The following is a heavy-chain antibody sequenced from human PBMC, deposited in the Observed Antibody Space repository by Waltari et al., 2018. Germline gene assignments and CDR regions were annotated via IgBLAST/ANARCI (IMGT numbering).Heavy chain of an antibody. Sequence: EVQLVESGGALVQPGGSLRLSCAASGFTFSSYWMHWVRQVPGKGLVWVSGIFRDGSSISYADFVNGRFTISRDNAKNTLYLQMNSLRAEDTAIYYCSRSIGATFWFDPWGQGTLVTVSS. CDR3: SRSIGATFWFDP. D-gene: IGHD1-26*01. V-gene: IGHV3-74*01. J-gene: IGHJ5*02. CDR2: IFRDGSSI. CDR1: GFTFSSYW.